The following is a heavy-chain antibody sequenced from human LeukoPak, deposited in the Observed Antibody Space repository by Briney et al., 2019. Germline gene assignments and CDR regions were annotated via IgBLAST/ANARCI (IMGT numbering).Heavy chain of an antibody. CDR1: AFTIRSYA. D-gene: IGHD4-11*01. J-gene: IGHJ4*02. V-gene: IGHV3-23*01. CDR3: AKSVPVCGYSSAILHFDS. Sequence: PGGSLRLSSAASAFTIRSYAISWGGQAPEKGLEWVSSISGSGGSTYYEDSVKGRFTISRDNSKNTLYLQMDSLRAEDTAVYYCAKSVPVCGYSSAILHFDSWGRGPLVTVSS. CDR2: ISGSGGST.